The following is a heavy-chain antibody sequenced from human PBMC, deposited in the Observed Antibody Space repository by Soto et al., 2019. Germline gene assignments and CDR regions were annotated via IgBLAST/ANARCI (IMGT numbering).Heavy chain of an antibody. CDR3: AKDRLAGNFYY. CDR1: GFTFNNYA. J-gene: IGHJ4*02. CDR2: ISATGGST. D-gene: IGHD3-3*01. V-gene: IGHV3-23*01. Sequence: GGSLRLSCAASGFTFNNYAMNWVRQAPGKGLEWVATISATGGSTYYADSVKGRFTISRDNSKNTLYLQMNGLRVEDTAVDYCAKDRLAGNFYYWGKGTQVTVAS.